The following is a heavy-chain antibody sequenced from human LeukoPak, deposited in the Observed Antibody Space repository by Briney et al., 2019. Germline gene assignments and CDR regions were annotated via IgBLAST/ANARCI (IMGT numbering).Heavy chain of an antibody. J-gene: IGHJ4*02. CDR2: ISYDTSNK. CDR3: AKDQENSSGWYTDY. CDR1: GFPFSTYG. V-gene: IGHV3-30*18. Sequence: GGSLRLSCAASGFPFSTYGMHWVRQAPGKGLEWVAIISYDTSNKYFPDSVNRRFTISRDNSKNTLYLQMNSLRAEETAVYYCAKDQENSSGWYTDYWGQGTLVIVSS. D-gene: IGHD6-19*01.